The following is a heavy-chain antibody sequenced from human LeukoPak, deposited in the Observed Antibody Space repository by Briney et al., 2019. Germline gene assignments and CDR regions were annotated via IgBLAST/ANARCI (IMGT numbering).Heavy chain of an antibody. CDR1: GGSISSYY. D-gene: IGHD3-10*01. Sequence: SETLSLTCTVSGGSISSYYWSWIRQPAGKGLEWIGRIYTSGSTNYNPSLKSRVTISVDTSKNQFSLKLSSVSAADTAVYYCARVLMVRGRTNWFYPWVQGTLVTVSS. J-gene: IGHJ5*02. CDR2: IYTSGST. CDR3: ARVLMVRGRTNWFYP. V-gene: IGHV4-4*07.